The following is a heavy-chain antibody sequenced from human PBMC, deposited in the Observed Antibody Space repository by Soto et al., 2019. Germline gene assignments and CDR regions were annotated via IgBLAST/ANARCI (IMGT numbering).Heavy chain of an antibody. J-gene: IGHJ4*02. CDR1: GFTVSSYA. D-gene: IGHD6-13*01. CDR3: AKVSSSWYITSSLAY. Sequence: GGSPRLSCAASGFTVSSYAMSWVRQAPGKGLEWVSAISGSGGSTYYADSVKGRFTISRDNSKNTLYLQMNSLRAEDTAVYYCAKVSSSWYITSSLAYWGQGTLVTVS. V-gene: IGHV3-23*01. CDR2: ISGSGGST.